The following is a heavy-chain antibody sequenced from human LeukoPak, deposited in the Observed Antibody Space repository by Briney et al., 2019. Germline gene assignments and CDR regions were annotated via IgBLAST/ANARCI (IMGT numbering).Heavy chain of an antibody. D-gene: IGHD2-8*01. Sequence: ASVKVSCKASGYTFTSYYMHWVRQAPGQGLEWMGLINPTGGSTGYAQKFQGRVTMTRDMSTSTAYMELSSLRSEDTAVYYCARDLVDNACDFWGQGTLVTVSS. CDR2: INPTGGST. V-gene: IGHV1-46*01. CDR3: ARDLVDNACDF. J-gene: IGHJ4*02. CDR1: GYTFTSYY.